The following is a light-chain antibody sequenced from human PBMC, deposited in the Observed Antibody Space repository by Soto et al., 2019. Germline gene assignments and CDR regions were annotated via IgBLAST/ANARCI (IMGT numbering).Light chain of an antibody. J-gene: IGLJ2*01. CDR3: SSYTPSSLV. CDR1: SSDIGGYDY. V-gene: IGLV2-14*01. CDR2: EVS. Sequence: QSALTQPASVSGSPGQSITISCTGTSSDIGGYDYVSWYQQHPGRAPKLMIYEVSNRPSGVSNRFSGSKSGNTASLTISGLQAEDEADYYCSSYTPSSLVFGGGTKLTVL.